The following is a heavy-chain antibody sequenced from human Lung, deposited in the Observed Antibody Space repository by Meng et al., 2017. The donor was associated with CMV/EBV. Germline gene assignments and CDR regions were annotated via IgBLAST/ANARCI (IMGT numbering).Heavy chain of an antibody. V-gene: IGHV4-31*03. Sequence: GPSWINPAQPTSPPCTSSFGSLSSGGYYLSWIRQQPGKGLDCIGYIHSSGSTYYNPSLRSRLTISVDTSKNQFSLKLSSVTAADTAVYYCARASYGSGSPLGESWFDPWGQGTLVTVSS. J-gene: IGHJ5*02. CDR3: ARASYGSGSPLGESWFDP. CDR2: IHSSGST. CDR1: FGSLSSGGYY. D-gene: IGHD3-10*01.